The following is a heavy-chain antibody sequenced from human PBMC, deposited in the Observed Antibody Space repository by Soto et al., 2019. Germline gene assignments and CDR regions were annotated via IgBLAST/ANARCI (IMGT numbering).Heavy chain of an antibody. Sequence: GGSLRLSCAASGFTFSSYWMSWVRQAPGKGLEWVANIKQDGSEKYYVDSVKGRFTISRDNAKNSLYLQMNSLRAEDTAVYYCARTMVRGVIILTGDVFPIWGQGTMVTGSS. J-gene: IGHJ3*02. CDR2: IKQDGSEK. CDR1: GFTFSSYW. V-gene: IGHV3-7*03. CDR3: ARTMVRGVIILTGDVFPI. D-gene: IGHD3-10*01.